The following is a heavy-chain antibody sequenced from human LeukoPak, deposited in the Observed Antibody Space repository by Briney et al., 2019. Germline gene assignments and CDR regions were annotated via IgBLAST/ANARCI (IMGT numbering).Heavy chain of an antibody. Sequence: PGGSLRLSCAASGFTFSSYGMHWVRQAPGKGLEWVAVIWYDGSNKYNADSLKGRFTISRDNSKNMLYLQMNILRVEDTAVYYCAKDRYPYSSSSVHWFDPWGQGTLVTVSS. J-gene: IGHJ5*02. D-gene: IGHD6-6*01. CDR3: AKDRYPYSSSSVHWFDP. CDR2: IWYDGSNK. V-gene: IGHV3-33*06. CDR1: GFTFSSYG.